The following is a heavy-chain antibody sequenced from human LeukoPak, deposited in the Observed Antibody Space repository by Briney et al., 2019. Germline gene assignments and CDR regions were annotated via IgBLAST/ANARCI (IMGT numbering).Heavy chain of an antibody. CDR3: ACRMFASNWFQP. V-gene: IGHV5-51*01. D-gene: IGHD3-10*02. CDR1: GYSFIDYW. J-gene: IGHJ5*02. CDR2: IYPGDSRT. Sequence: GDSLKISCQGSGYSFIDYWIGWVRQMPGKGLEWMAVIYPGDSRTRYNPSFQGQVTISADKSINTAYLEWNSLKASDTALYYCACRMFASNWFQPWVQGTLVTVSS.